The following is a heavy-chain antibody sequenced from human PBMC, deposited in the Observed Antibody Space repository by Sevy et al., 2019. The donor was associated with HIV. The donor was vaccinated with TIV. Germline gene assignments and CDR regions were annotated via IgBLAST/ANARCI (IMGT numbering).Heavy chain of an antibody. J-gene: IGHJ3*02. CDR1: GGSFSGYY. CDR3: ARHCGGDCSHAFDI. CDR2: INHSGST. V-gene: IGHV4-34*01. Sequence: SETLSLTCAVYGGSFSGYYWSWIRQPPGKGLEWIGEINHSGSTNYIPSLKSRVTISGDPSKNQFSLKLSSVTAADTAVYYCARHCGGDCSHAFDIWGQGTMVTVSS. D-gene: IGHD2-21*02.